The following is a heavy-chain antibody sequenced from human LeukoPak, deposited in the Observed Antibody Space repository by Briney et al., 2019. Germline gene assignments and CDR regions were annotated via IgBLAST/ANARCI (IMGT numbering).Heavy chain of an antibody. D-gene: IGHD3-16*01. J-gene: IGHJ1*01. CDR1: GYTFTSYG. CDR2: ISAYNGNT. Sequence: ASVKVSCKASGYTFTSYGISWVRQAPGHGLEWMGWISAYNGNTNYTQTLQGRVTMTTDTSTSKAYMELRSLRSDDTAVYYCAKDDAWGRYNHWGQGTLVTVSS. CDR3: AKDDAWGRYNH. V-gene: IGHV1-18*01.